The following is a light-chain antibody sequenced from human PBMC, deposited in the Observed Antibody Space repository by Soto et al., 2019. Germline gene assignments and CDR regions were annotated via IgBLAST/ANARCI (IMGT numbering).Light chain of an antibody. CDR3: SSYAGSNNYV. J-gene: IGLJ1*01. CDR1: SSDVGDYNY. CDR2: EVN. V-gene: IGLV2-8*01. Sequence: QSVLSRPRSASGSPGQSVTISCTGTSSDVGDYNYVSWYQQHPGKAPKLMIYEVNKRPSGVPDRFSASKSGNTASLTVSGLQAEDEADYYCSSYAGSNNYVFGTGTKVTVL.